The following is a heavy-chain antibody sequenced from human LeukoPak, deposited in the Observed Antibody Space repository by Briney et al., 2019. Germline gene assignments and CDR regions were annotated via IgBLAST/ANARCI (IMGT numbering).Heavy chain of an antibody. CDR2: ISISSRYI. J-gene: IGHJ4*02. CDR1: GLTFCSYS. CDR3: ASAGYYERSGYTYYFHY. V-gene: IGHV3-21*01. Sequence: GGSLRLSCAASGLTFCSYSMNWVRQAPGKGLEWVSYISISSRYIYYADSLKGRFTISRDNAKSSLYLQMSSLRAEDTAVYYCASAGYYERSGYTYYFHYWGQGTVVTVSS. D-gene: IGHD3-22*01.